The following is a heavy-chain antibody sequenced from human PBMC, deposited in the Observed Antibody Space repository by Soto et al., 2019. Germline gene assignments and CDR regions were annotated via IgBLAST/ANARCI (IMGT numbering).Heavy chain of an antibody. CDR3: AREDKTRPSGSFDY. CDR1: GFTFSSYA. CDR2: ISYDGSNK. V-gene: IGHV3-30-3*01. J-gene: IGHJ4*02. Sequence: QVQLVESGGGVVQPGRSLRLSCAASGFTFSSYAMHWVRQAPGKGLEWVAVISYDGSNKYYADSVKGRFTISRDNSKNTLYLQMNSLRAEDTAVYYCAREDKTRPSGSFDYWGQGTLVTVSS. D-gene: IGHD3-10*01.